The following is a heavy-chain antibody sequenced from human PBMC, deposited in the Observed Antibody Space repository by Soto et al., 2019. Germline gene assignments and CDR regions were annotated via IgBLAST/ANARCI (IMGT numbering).Heavy chain of an antibody. Sequence: SETLSLTCTVSGGSISSYYWSWIRQPAGKGLEWIGRIYTSGSTNYNPSLKSRVTMPVDTSKNQFSLKLSSVTAADTAVYYCARDSSSLEDYYYGMDVWGQGTTVTVSS. J-gene: IGHJ6*02. D-gene: IGHD6-13*01. V-gene: IGHV4-4*07. CDR3: ARDSSSLEDYYYGMDV. CDR1: GGSISSYY. CDR2: IYTSGST.